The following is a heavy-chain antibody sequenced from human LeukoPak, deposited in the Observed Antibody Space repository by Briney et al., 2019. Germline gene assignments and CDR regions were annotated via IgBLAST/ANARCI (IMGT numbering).Heavy chain of an antibody. Sequence: ASVKVSCKASGYTFTSYGISWVRQAPGQGLEWMGWISAYNGNTNYAQKLQGRVTMTTDTSTSTAYMELRSLRSDDTAVYYRARDNNWNDRNYFDYWGQGTLVTVSS. J-gene: IGHJ4*02. V-gene: IGHV1-18*01. CDR2: ISAYNGNT. CDR1: GYTFTSYG. D-gene: IGHD1-1*01. CDR3: ARDNNWNDRNYFDY.